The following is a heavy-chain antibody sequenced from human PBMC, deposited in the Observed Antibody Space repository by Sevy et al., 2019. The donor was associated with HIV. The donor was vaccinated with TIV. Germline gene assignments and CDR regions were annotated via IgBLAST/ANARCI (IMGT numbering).Heavy chain of an antibody. D-gene: IGHD1-26*01. CDR1: GGSITSLY. CDR3: GDENVWGRGYS. CDR2: IYYNGHI. Sequence: SETLSRTCTVSGGSITSLYWNWIRQPPGKGLGWIANIYYNGHINYNPSLKIRVTFSLDTSKNQFSLRLSSVTAADTAMYYCGDENVWGRGYSWGQGTLVTVSS. V-gene: IGHV4-59*08. J-gene: IGHJ4*02.